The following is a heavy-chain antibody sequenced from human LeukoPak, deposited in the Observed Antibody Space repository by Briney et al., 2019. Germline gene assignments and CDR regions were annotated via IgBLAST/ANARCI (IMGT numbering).Heavy chain of an antibody. J-gene: IGHJ3*02. CDR2: IYYSGST. CDR1: GGSISSSSYY. D-gene: IGHD1-26*01. V-gene: IGHV4-39*01. CDR3: ARRSGSYYHDAFDI. Sequence: SETLSLTCTVSGGSISSSSYYWGWVRQPLGKGLEWIGSIYYSGSTYYNPSLKSRVTISVDTSKNQFSLKLSSVTAADTAVYYCARRSGSYYHDAFDIWGQGTMVTVSS.